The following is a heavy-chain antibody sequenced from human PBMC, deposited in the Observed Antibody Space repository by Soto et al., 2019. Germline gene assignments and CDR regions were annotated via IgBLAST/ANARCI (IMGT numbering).Heavy chain of an antibody. J-gene: IGHJ4*02. CDR2: INAGNGNT. Sequence: GASVKVSCKASGYTFTTYAMHWVRQAPGQRFEWMGWINAGNGNTKYSQKFQGRVTITTDTSASTAYMELSSLRSEDTAVYYCAGDACIHRCSDYWGEGLLVTVS. CDR1: GYTFTTYA. CDR3: AGDACIHRCSDY. D-gene: IGHD2-15*01. V-gene: IGHV1-3*01.